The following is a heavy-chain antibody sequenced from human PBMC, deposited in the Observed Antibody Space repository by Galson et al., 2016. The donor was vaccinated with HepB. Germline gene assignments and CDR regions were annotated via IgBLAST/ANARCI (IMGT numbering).Heavy chain of an antibody. J-gene: IGHJ4*02. V-gene: IGHV1-69*13. D-gene: IGHD3-3*01. CDR3: AKERDFWSGYYQNFDY. CDR2: IIPIFGTA. Sequence: SVKVSCKASGGTFSSYAISWVRQAPGHGLEWMGGIIPIFGTANSAQKFQGRVTITADESTSTAYMELNSPRSEDTAVYYCAKERDFWSGYYQNFDYWGQGTLVTVSS. CDR1: GGTFSSYA.